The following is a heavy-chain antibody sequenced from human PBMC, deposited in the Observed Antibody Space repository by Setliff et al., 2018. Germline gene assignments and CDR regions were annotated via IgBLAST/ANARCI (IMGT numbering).Heavy chain of an antibody. CDR1: GYTFTSYG. CDR2: ISAYNGNA. Sequence: ASVKVSCKASGYTFTSYGISWVRQAPGQGLEWMGWISAYNGNANYAQKLQGRLTIITDESTSTAYMELRSLRTEDTAVYYCAREGVDTRSSTDYRYYMDVWGKGTTVTV. J-gene: IGHJ6*03. V-gene: IGHV1-18*01. D-gene: IGHD5-18*01. CDR3: AREGVDTRSSTDYRYYMDV.